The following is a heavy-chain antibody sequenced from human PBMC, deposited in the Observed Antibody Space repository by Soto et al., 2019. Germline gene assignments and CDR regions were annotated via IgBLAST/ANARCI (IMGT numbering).Heavy chain of an antibody. V-gene: IGHV3-23*01. CDR2: ISGSGGST. CDR1: GFTFSSYA. J-gene: IGHJ6*02. Sequence: GGCLRLSCAAAGFTFSSYAMSWVRQAPGKGLEWVSAISGSGGSTYYADSVKGRFTISRDNSKNTLYLQMNSLRAEDTAVYYCAREKRAGYYYGMDVWGQGTTVTVSS. CDR3: AREKRAGYYYGMDV.